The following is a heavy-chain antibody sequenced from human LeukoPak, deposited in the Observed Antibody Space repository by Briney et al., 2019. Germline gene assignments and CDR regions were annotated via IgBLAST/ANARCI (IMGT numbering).Heavy chain of an antibody. J-gene: IGHJ4*02. CDR3: ARDLSAVAGTYYFDY. CDR1: GFTFSSYS. CDR2: ISSSSGYI. V-gene: IGHV3-21*01. D-gene: IGHD6-19*01. Sequence: GGSLRLSCAASGFTFSSYSMNWVRQAPGKGLEWVSSISSSSGYIYYAGSVKGRFTISRDNAKNSLYLQMNSLRAEDTAVYYCARDLSAVAGTYYFDYWGQGTLVTVSS.